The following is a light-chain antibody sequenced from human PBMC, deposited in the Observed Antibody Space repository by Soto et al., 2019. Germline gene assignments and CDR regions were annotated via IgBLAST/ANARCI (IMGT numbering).Light chain of an antibody. V-gene: IGLV2-23*01. J-gene: IGLJ1*01. CDR2: EGS. CDR1: SSDVGSYNL. CDR3: CSYAGNSNYV. Sequence: QSVLTQPASVSGSPGQSITISCTGTSSDVGSYNLVSWYQQYPGTAPKLIIHEGSQRPSGVFNRFSGSKSGNTASLTISGLQAEDEADYHCCSYAGNSNYVFGTGTKVTVL.